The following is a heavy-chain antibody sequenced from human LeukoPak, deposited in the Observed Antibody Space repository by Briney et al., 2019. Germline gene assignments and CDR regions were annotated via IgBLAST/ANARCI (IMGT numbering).Heavy chain of an antibody. Sequence: SETLSLTCTVSGGSISSYYWSWIRQPPGKGLERIGYIYYSGSTNYNPSLKSRVTISVDTSKNQFSLKLSSVTAADTAVYYCARGIAAAEPGADYWGQGTLVTVSS. J-gene: IGHJ4*02. CDR2: IYYSGST. V-gene: IGHV4-59*01. CDR1: GGSISSYY. CDR3: ARGIAAAEPGADY. D-gene: IGHD6-13*01.